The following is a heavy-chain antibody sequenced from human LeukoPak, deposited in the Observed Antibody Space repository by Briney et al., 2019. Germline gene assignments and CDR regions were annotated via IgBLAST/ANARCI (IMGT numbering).Heavy chain of an antibody. J-gene: IGHJ4*02. Sequence: SETLSLTCTVSGGSVSTYYWSWIRQPPGKGLEWIGYVYYSGSTNYNPSFKSRITISVDTSRNQFSLQLSSVTAADTAVYYCARIHRYCSGGACYVLDNWGQGTLVAVSS. D-gene: IGHD2-15*01. V-gene: IGHV4-59*02. CDR3: ARIHRYCSGGACYVLDN. CDR2: VYYSGST. CDR1: GGSVSTYY.